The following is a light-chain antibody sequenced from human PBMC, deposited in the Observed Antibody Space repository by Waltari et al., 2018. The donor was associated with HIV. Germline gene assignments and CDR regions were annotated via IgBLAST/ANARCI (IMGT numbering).Light chain of an antibody. CDR1: QTLLSDSTHNHY. Sequence: DIILTQSPDTLAVSLGDRATIHYRSSQTLLSDSTHNHYLSWYKPQPGTPPKLPLYWASARESGVPARFSGSGSATDFTLTITDFQAEDAAIYFCQQYYNTPWTFGQGTRADIK. V-gene: IGKV4-1*01. J-gene: IGKJ1*01. CDR3: QQYYNTPWT. CDR2: WAS.